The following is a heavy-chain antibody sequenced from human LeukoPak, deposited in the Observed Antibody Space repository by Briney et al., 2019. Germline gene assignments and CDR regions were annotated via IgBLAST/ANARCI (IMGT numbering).Heavy chain of an antibody. Sequence: SETLSLTCAVYGGSFSGYYWSWIRQPPGKGLEWIGEINHSGSTNYNPSLKSRVTISVDTSKNQFSLKLSSVTAADTAVYYCAMNSGSYSHYYYYMDVWGKGTTVTVSS. J-gene: IGHJ6*03. CDR1: GGSFSGYY. CDR3: AMNSGSYSHYYYYMDV. D-gene: IGHD1-26*01. CDR2: INHSGST. V-gene: IGHV4-34*01.